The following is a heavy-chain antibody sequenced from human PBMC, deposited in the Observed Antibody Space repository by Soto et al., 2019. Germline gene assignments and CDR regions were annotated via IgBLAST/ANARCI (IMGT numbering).Heavy chain of an antibody. Sequence: GGSLRLSCAASGFTFSDSYMSWIRQAPGKGLEWISYISSSGDTIYSADSLKGRFTISRDNAKNSLYLQMDSLRADDTAVYYCAREYFKRFDPWGQGTLVTVSS. V-gene: IGHV3-11*01. CDR1: GFTFSDSY. D-gene: IGHD3-9*01. J-gene: IGHJ5*02. CDR2: ISSSGDTI. CDR3: AREYFKRFDP.